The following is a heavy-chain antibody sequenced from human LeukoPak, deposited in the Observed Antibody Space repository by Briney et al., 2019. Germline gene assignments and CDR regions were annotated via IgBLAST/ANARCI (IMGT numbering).Heavy chain of an antibody. CDR3: ASLGEVVVRRDAFDI. CDR2: ISWNSGSI. D-gene: IGHD3-22*01. Sequence: PGGSLRLSCAASGFTFSDYNMRWIRQAPGKGLEWVSGISWNSGSIGYADSVKGRFTISRDNAKNSLYLQMNSLRAEDTAVYYCASLGEVVVRRDAFDIWGQGTMVTVSS. V-gene: IGHV3-11*04. J-gene: IGHJ3*02. CDR1: GFTFSDYN.